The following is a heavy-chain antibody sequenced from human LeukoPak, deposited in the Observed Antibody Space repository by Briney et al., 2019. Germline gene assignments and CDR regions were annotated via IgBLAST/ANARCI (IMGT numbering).Heavy chain of an antibody. J-gene: IGHJ4*02. CDR2: ISSSSSTI. CDR1: GFTFSDYY. Sequence: GGSLRLSCAASGFTFSDYYMSWIRQAPGKGLEWVSYISSSSSTIYYADSVKGRFTISRDNAKNSLYLQMNSLRSEDTAVYYCAREMGIAAAGYYFDYWGQGTLVTVSS. CDR3: AREMGIAAAGYYFDY. V-gene: IGHV3-11*01. D-gene: IGHD6-13*01.